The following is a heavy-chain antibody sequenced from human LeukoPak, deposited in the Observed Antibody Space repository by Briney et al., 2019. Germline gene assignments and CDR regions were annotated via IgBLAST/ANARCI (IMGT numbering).Heavy chain of an antibody. V-gene: IGHV1-69*13. CDR2: IISIFGTA. CDR3: ARDLSGSYYHPFDY. CDR1: GGTFSSYA. J-gene: IGHJ4*02. Sequence: SVKVSCKASGGTFSSYAISWVRQAPGQGLEWMGGIISIFGTANYAQKFQGRVTITADESTSTAYMELSSLRSEDTAVYYCARDLSGSYYHPFDYWGQGTLVTVSS. D-gene: IGHD1-26*01.